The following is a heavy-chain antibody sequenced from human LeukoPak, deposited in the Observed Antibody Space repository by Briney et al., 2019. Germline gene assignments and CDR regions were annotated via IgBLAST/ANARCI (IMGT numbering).Heavy chain of an antibody. Sequence: GTLRLSCAASGFTFSSYAMHWVRQAPGKGLEWVAVISYDGSNKYYADSVKGRFTISRDNSENTLYLQMNSLRAEDTAVYYCARDSQDEGPPFYFDYWGQGTLVTVSS. CDR3: ARDSQDEGPPFYFDY. CDR2: ISYDGSNK. CDR1: GFTFSSYA. V-gene: IGHV3-30*01. J-gene: IGHJ4*02.